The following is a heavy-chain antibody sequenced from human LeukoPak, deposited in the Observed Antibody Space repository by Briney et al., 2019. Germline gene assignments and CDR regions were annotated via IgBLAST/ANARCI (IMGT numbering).Heavy chain of an antibody. Sequence: ASVNVSCKASGYTFTSYYMHWVRQAPGQGLEWMGIINPSGGSTSYAQKFQGRVTMTRDTSTSTVYMELSSLRSEDTAVYYCARDLGGRGRDGYNCLDYWGQGTLVTVSS. CDR3: ARDLGGRGRDGYNCLDY. CDR2: INPSGGST. J-gene: IGHJ4*02. CDR1: GYTFTSYY. D-gene: IGHD5-24*01. V-gene: IGHV1-46*01.